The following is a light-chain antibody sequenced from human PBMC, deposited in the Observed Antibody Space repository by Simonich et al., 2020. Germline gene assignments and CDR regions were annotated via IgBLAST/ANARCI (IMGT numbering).Light chain of an antibody. CDR3: SSYAGSNPL. J-gene: IGLJ2*01. Sequence: QSALTQPPSASGSPGQSVTISCTGTSSDGGGYNYVSWYQPHPGKAPKLMIYEVSTRPAGVPDRFSGSKSGNTASLTVSGLQAEDEADYYCSSYAGSNPLFGGGTKLTVL. CDR2: EVS. CDR1: SSDGGGYNY. V-gene: IGLV2-8*01.